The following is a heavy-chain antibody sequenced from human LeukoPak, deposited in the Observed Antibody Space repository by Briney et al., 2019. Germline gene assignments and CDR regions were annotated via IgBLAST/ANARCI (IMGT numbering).Heavy chain of an antibody. CDR2: IDPSDSYT. D-gene: IGHD3-10*01. CDR3: AISRGGYFGSGSYYPFDY. CDR1: GYSFNSYW. Sequence: GESLKISCKGSGYSFNSYWISWVRQMPGKGLEWMGRIDPSDSYTDYSPSFQGHVSISANKSISTAYLQWSSLKASDTAMYYCAISRGGYFGSGSYYPFDYWGQGTLVTVSS. J-gene: IGHJ4*02. V-gene: IGHV5-10-1*01.